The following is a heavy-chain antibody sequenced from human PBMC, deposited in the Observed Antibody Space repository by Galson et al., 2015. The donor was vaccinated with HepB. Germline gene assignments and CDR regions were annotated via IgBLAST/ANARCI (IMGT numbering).Heavy chain of an antibody. J-gene: IGHJ4*02. V-gene: IGHV3-73*01. CDR3: TVVGIRDYYDSSGYYYGY. CDR2: IRSKANSYAT. D-gene: IGHD3-22*01. CDR1: GFTFSGSA. Sequence: SLRLSCAASGFTFSGSAMHWVRQASGKGLEWVGRIRSKANSYATAYAASVKGRFTISRDDSKNTAYLQMNSLKTEDTAVYYCTVVGIRDYYDSSGYYYGYWGQGTLVTVSS.